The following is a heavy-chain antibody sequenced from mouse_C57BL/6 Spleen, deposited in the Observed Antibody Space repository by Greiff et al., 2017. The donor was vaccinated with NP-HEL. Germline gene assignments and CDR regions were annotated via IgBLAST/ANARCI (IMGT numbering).Heavy chain of an antibody. D-gene: IGHD4-1*01. Sequence: VQLQQSGPELVKPGASVKISCKASGYAFSSSWMNWVKQRPGKGLEWIGRIYPGDGDTNYNGKFKGKATLTADKSSSTAYMQLSSLTSEDSAVYFCARDWDIYYDMDYWGQGTSVTVSS. CDR2: IYPGDGDT. V-gene: IGHV1-82*01. CDR3: ARDWDIYYDMDY. CDR1: GYAFSSSW. J-gene: IGHJ4*01.